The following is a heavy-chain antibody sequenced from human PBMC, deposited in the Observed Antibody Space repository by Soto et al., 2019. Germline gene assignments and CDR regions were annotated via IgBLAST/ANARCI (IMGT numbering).Heavy chain of an antibody. CDR3: ARDSTKWAFDL. Sequence: EVQVVESGGGLAQPGGSLRLSCVVSGFSLTNYWMHWVRQTPGKGLVWVSRIKSDGSGTIYADSVKGRFTISRDNAKNTLYLQMGRLRAEDTAIYYCARDSTKWAFDLWGRGTLVTVSS. CDR2: IKSDGSGT. CDR1: GFSLTNYW. V-gene: IGHV3-74*01. D-gene: IGHD1-26*01. J-gene: IGHJ2*01.